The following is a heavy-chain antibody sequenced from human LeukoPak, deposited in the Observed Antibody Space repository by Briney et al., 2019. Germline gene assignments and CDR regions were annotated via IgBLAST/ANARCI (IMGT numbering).Heavy chain of an antibody. CDR3: TRDRSGYYYNWFDP. J-gene: IGHJ5*02. D-gene: IGHD3-22*01. CDR2: IRSKAYGVTT. CDR1: GFTFGDYT. V-gene: IGHV3-49*04. Sequence: GGSLRLSCTASGFTFGDYTMNWVRQAPGKGLEWVGFIRSKAYGVTTEYAASVKGRFTISRDDSKTIAYLQMNSLKTEDTALYYCTRDRSGYYYNWFDPWGQGTLVTVSS.